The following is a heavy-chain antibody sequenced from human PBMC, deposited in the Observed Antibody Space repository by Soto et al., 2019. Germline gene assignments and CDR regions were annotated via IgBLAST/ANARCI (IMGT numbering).Heavy chain of an antibody. J-gene: IGHJ4*02. CDR2: IIPILGIA. Sequence: QVQLVQSGAEVKKPGSSVKVSCKASGGTFSSYTISWVRQAPGQGLEWMGRIIPILGIANYAQKCQGRVTPTADNSTRPAYLELRSLRADDTAVYSCARGPPRDGNSRWGQGTLVTVSS. V-gene: IGHV1-69*02. CDR1: GGTFSSYT. D-gene: IGHD1-1*01. CDR3: ARGPPRDGNSR.